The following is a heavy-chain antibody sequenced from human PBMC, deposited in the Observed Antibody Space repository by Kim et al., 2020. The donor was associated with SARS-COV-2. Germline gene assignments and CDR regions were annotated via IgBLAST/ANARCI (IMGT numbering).Heavy chain of an antibody. CDR3: ARDYQIGYSSSYGFDY. D-gene: IGHD3-22*01. Sequence: SLKSRVTISVDTSKNQFSLKLSSVTATDTAVYYCARDYQIGYSSSYGFDYWGQGTLVTVSS. V-gene: IGHV4-59*01. J-gene: IGHJ4*02.